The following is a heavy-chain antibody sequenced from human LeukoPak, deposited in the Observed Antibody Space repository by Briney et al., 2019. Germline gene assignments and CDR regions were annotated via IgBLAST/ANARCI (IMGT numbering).Heavy chain of an antibody. Sequence: SETLSLTCTVSGGSISSSSYYWGWIRQPPGKGLEWIGSIYYSGSTYYNPSLKSRVTISADTSKNQFSLKLSSVTAADTAVYYCARLAEQPRPRNWFDPWGQGTLVTVSS. CDR2: IYYSGST. CDR3: ARLAEQPRPRNWFDP. J-gene: IGHJ5*02. D-gene: IGHD6-13*01. CDR1: GGSISSSSYY. V-gene: IGHV4-39*01.